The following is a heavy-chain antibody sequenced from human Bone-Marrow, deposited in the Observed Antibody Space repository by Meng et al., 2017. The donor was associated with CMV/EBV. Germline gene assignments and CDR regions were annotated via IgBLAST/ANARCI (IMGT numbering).Heavy chain of an antibody. Sequence: LRLSCTVSGGSISSYYWSWIRQPPGKGLEWIGYIYYSGSTNYNPSLKSRVTISVDTSKNQFSLKLSSVTAADTAVYYCARVGRSRIGDPFYYDILTGYYYFDYWGQGTLVTVSS. CDR3: ARVGRSRIGDPFYYDILTGYYYFDY. V-gene: IGHV4-59*01. J-gene: IGHJ4*02. D-gene: IGHD3-9*01. CDR1: GGSISSYY. CDR2: IYYSGST.